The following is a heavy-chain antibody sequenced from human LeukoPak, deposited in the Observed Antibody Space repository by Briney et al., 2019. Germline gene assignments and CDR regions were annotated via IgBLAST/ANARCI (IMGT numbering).Heavy chain of an antibody. J-gene: IGHJ4*02. CDR1: GFIVSSKY. Sequence: GGSLRLSCAASGFIVSSKYMSWVRQAPGKGLEWVSFLHGGGSTYYADSVKGRFTISRDNSKNTLYLQMNSLRAEDTAVYYCAKVIREVDMSYDYWGQGALVTVSS. CDR2: LHGGGST. D-gene: IGHD5-24*01. V-gene: IGHV3-53*01. CDR3: AKVIREVDMSYDY.